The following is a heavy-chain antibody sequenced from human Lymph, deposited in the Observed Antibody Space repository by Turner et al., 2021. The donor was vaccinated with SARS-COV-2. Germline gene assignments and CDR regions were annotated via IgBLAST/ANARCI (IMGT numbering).Heavy chain of an antibody. CDR2: MNPNRGNT. CDR3: ARGAQLTVWFDP. V-gene: IGHV1-8*01. J-gene: IGHJ5*02. CDR1: GYTFTSYD. D-gene: IGHD3-9*01. Sequence: QVQLVQSGAEVKKPGASVKVSCKASGYTFTSYDINWVRQAAGQGLEWMGWMNPNRGNTGHAQKFQGRVTMNRNTSISTAYMELSSLRSEGTAVYYCARGAQLTVWFDPWGQGTLVTVSS.